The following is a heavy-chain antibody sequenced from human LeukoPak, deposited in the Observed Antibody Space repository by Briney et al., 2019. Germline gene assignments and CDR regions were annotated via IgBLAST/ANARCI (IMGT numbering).Heavy chain of an antibody. J-gene: IGHJ6*03. CDR2: IWYDGSNK. V-gene: IGHV3-33*01. Sequence: PGGSLRLSCAASGFTFSSYGMHWVRQAPGKGLEWVAVIWYDGSNKYYADSVKGRFTISRDNSKNTLYLQMNSLRAEDTAVYYCARGLWEQHPGVPYYYYMDVWGKGTTVTVSS. D-gene: IGHD1-26*01. CDR1: GFTFSSYG. CDR3: ARGLWEQHPGVPYYYYMDV.